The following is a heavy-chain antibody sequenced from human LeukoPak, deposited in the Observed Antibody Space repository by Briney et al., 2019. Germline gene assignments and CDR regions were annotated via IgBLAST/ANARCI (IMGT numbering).Heavy chain of an antibody. J-gene: IGHJ4*02. D-gene: IGHD3-10*01. CDR3: AKESPYASGRTYYFDY. CDR1: GFSFSTYA. CDR2: INSNGGTT. V-gene: IGHV3-23*01. Sequence: GGSLRLSCAASGFSFSTYAMSWVRLAPGRGPEWVSAINSNGGTTYYADPVKGRFTISRDNSKNTVDLQMNSLRAEDTAVYYCAKESPYASGRTYYFDYWGQGTLVIVSS.